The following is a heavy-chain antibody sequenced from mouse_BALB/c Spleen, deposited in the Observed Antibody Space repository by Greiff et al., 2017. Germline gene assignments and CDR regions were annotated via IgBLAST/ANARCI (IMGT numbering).Heavy chain of an antibody. V-gene: IGHV2-6-7*01. CDR1: GFSLTGYG. J-gene: IGHJ4*01. CDR2: IWGDGST. CDR3: ARDRAYYRYDDAMDY. Sequence: QVQLKESGPGLVAPSQSLSITCTVSGFSLTGYGVNWVRQPPGKGLEWLGMIWGDGSTDYNSALKSRLSISKDNSKSQVFLKMNSLQTDDTARYYCARDRAYYRYDDAMDYWGQGTSVTVSS. D-gene: IGHD2-14*01.